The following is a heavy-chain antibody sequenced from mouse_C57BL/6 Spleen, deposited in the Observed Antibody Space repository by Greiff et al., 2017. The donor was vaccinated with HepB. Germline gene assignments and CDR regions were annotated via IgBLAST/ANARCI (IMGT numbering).Heavy chain of an antibody. V-gene: IGHV2-2*01. CDR3: ARNGGYDGWFAY. D-gene: IGHD2-2*01. Sequence: QVQLKESGPGLVQPSQSLSITCTVSGFSLTSYGVHWVRQSPGKGLEWLGVIWSGGSTDYNAAFISRLSISKDNSKSQVFFKMNSLQADDTAIYYCARNGGYDGWFAYWGQGTLVTVSA. CDR1: GFSLTSYG. CDR2: IWSGGST. J-gene: IGHJ3*01.